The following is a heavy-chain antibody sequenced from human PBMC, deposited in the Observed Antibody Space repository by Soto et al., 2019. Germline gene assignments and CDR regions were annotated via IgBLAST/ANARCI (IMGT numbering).Heavy chain of an antibody. CDR1: GFTFSSYG. D-gene: IGHD2-2*02. CDR3: AKEAYTNSWFDY. Sequence: GSLRLSCAASGFTFSSYGMHWVRQAPGKGLEWVALMSYDGSNKDYADSVKGRFTISRDNSKNTLFLQMNGLRTDDTAVYYCAKEAYTNSWFDYWGQGTLVTVSS. CDR2: MSYDGSNK. V-gene: IGHV3-30*18. J-gene: IGHJ5*01.